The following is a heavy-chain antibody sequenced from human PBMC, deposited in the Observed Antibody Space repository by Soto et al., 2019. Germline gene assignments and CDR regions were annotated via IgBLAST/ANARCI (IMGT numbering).Heavy chain of an antibody. CDR3: AKDRGVCGGGSRYSWLDS. V-gene: IGHV3-23*01. J-gene: IGHJ5*01. D-gene: IGHD2-15*01. CDR2: ISGSGGST. CDR1: GFTFSSYA. Sequence: GGSLRLSCAASGFTFSSYAMSWVRQAPGKGLEWVSAISGSGGSTYYADSVKGRFTISRDNSKNTLYLQMNSLRAEDTGVYDWAKDRGVCGGGSRYSWLDSWGQGTLVTVSS.